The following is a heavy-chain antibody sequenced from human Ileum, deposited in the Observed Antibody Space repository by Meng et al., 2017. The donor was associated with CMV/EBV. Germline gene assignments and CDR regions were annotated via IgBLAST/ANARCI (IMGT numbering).Heavy chain of an antibody. Sequence: CKASGATFIGYYMHWVRQAPGQGLEWMGWINLNSGDTKYAQNFQGRVTMTRDTSISTGNMELSSLRSDDTAVYYCARERAGVAGFDPWGQGTLVTVSS. J-gene: IGHJ5*02. CDR2: INLNSGDT. D-gene: IGHD3-10*01. CDR3: ARERAGVAGFDP. CDR1: GATFIGYY. V-gene: IGHV1-2*02.